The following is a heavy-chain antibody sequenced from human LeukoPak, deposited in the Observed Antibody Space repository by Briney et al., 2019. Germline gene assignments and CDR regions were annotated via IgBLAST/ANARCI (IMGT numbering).Heavy chain of an antibody. D-gene: IGHD3-3*01. CDR2: IYTSGST. CDR3: ACDPVQYDFWSGYYSSSYYMDV. J-gene: IGHJ6*03. V-gene: IGHV4-61*02. Sequence: SQTLSLTCTVSGGSISSGSYYWSWIRQPAGKGLEWIGRIYTSGSTNYNPSLKSRVTISVDTSKNQFSLKLSSVTAADTAVYYCACDPVQYDFWSGYYSSSYYMDVWGKGTTVTVSS. CDR1: GGSISSGSYY.